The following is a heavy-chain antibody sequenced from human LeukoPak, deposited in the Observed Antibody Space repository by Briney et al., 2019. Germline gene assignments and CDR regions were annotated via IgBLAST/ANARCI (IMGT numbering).Heavy chain of an antibody. J-gene: IGHJ6*02. Sequence: SETLSLTCTVFGGSISSYYWSWIRQPPGKGLEWIGYIYYSGSTNYNPSLKSRVTISVDTSKNQFSLKLSSVTAADTAVYYCARDAHQLLPHSLYYYYGMHVWGQGTRVSVSS. CDR1: GGSISSYY. CDR2: IYYSGST. D-gene: IGHD2-2*01. V-gene: IGHV4-59*01. CDR3: ARDAHQLLPHSLYYYYGMHV.